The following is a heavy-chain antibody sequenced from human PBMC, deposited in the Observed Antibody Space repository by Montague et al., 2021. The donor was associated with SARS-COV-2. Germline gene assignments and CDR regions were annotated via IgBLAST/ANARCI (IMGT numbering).Heavy chain of an antibody. J-gene: IGHJ6*02. D-gene: IGHD2-8*01. CDR1: GGSFGDDH. CDR3: ARLLRSCSNGVCRTYYYYAMDV. CDR2: IYYSGST. Sequence: SETLSLTCAVYGGSFGDDHWSWIRQSPGKGLEWIGYIYYSGSTKXNPXLESRVTVSVDRSKNQVSLKLSSVTPADTAVYYCARLLRSCSNGVCRTYYYYAMDVWGQGTTVTVSS. V-gene: IGHV4-59*01.